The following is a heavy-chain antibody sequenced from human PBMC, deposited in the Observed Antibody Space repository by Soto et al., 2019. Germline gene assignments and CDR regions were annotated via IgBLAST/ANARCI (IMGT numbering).Heavy chain of an antibody. Sequence: PSETLSLTCAVYGGSFSGYYWSWIRQPPGKGLEWIGEINHSGSTNYNPSLKSRVTISVDTSKNQFSLKLSSVTAADTAVYYCARGKSSRRYYYYYYYMDVWGKGTTVTVSS. V-gene: IGHV4-34*01. CDR3: ARGKSSRRYYYYYYYMDV. J-gene: IGHJ6*03. CDR1: GGSFSGYY. D-gene: IGHD5-18*01. CDR2: INHSGST.